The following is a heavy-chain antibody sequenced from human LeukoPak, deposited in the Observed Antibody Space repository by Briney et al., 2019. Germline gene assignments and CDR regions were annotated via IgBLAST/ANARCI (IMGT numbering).Heavy chain of an antibody. CDR3: ARVGSYYESDY. CDR2: IEQDGSEK. V-gene: IGHV3-7*03. D-gene: IGHD1-26*01. J-gene: IGHJ4*02. Sequence: GGSLRLSCAASGFPFSSHWMSWVRQAPGKGLEWVANIEQDGSEKYYVDSVKGRFTISRDNAENSVYLQMNSLRAEDTAVYYCARVGSYYESDYWGQGTLVTVSS. CDR1: GFPFSSHW.